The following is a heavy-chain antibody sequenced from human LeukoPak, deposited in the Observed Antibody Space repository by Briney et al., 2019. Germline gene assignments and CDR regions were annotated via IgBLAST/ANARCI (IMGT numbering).Heavy chain of an antibody. Sequence: PSETLSLTCTVSGGSISSGGYYWSWIRQHPGKGLEWIGYIYYSGSTYYNPSLKSRVTISVDTSKNQFSLKLSSVTAADTAVYYCGISSLNRNFGFDPWGQGTLVTVSS. CDR2: IYYSGST. D-gene: IGHD6-6*01. V-gene: IGHV4-31*09. CDR1: GGSISSGGYY. J-gene: IGHJ5*02. CDR3: GISSLNRNFGFDP.